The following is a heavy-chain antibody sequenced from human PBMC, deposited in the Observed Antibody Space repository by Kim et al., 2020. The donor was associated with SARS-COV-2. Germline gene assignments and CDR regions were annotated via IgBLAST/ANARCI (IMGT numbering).Heavy chain of an antibody. CDR1: GYTLTELS. V-gene: IGHV1-24*01. CDR2: FDPEDGET. CDR3: ATGRHYYGSGYTTYYYYGMDV. D-gene: IGHD3-10*01. Sequence: ASVKVSCKVSGYTLTELSMHWVRQAPGKGLEWMGGFDPEDGETIYAQKFQGRVTMTEDTSTDTAYMELSSLRSEDTAVYYCATGRHYYGSGYTTYYYYGMDVWGQGTTVTVSS. J-gene: IGHJ6*02.